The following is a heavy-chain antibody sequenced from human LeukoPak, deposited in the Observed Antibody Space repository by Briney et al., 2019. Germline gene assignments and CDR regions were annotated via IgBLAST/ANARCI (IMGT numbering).Heavy chain of an antibody. CDR1: RFTLSSYA. J-gene: IGHJ4*02. CDR2: ISGSGGST. Sequence: PGGSLSLSCAASRFTLSSYAMSCVRQAPGKGLEWVSPISGSGGSTYFADSVKGRFTISRDNSKKTLYLQMNSLRAEDTAVYYCAKDSGPYGDYYFDYWGQGTLVTVSS. V-gene: IGHV3-23*01. D-gene: IGHD4-17*01. CDR3: AKDSGPYGDYYFDY.